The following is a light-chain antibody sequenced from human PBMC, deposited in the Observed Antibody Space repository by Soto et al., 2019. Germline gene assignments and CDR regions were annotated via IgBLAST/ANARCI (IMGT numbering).Light chain of an antibody. J-gene: IGKJ1*01. CDR1: QSVSSSY. CDR3: QQYGSSFTWT. CDR2: GAS. Sequence: EIVLTQSPGTLSLSPGERATLSCRASQSVSSSYLAWYQQKPGQAPRPLIYGASSRATGIPDRFSGSGSGTDFTLTISRLEPEDFAVYYCQQYGSSFTWTFGQGTKVDIK. V-gene: IGKV3-20*01.